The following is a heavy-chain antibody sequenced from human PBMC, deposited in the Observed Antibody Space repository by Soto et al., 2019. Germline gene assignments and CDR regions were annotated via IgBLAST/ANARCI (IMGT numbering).Heavy chain of an antibody. CDR1: GFTFSSYG. CDR3: ARESGYSSGWPYDY. D-gene: IGHD6-19*01. V-gene: IGHV3-33*01. Sequence: QVQLVESGGGVVQPGRSLRLSCAASGFTFSSYGMHWVRQAPGKGLEWVAVIWYDGSNKYYADSVKGRFTISRDNSKNTLYLQMNSLRAEDTAVYYCARESGYSSGWPYDYWGQGTLVTVSS. CDR2: IWYDGSNK. J-gene: IGHJ4*02.